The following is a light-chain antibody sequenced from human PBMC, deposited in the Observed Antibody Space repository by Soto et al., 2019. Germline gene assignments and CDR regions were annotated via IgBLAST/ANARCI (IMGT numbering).Light chain of an antibody. Sequence: DIQMTQSPSTLSGSAGDRVTITCPASQTISSWLAWYQQKPGKAPKLLIYKASTLKSGVPSRFSGSGSGTEFTLTISSLQPDDFATDYCQHYNSYSEACGQGTKVDI. CDR1: QTISSW. CDR3: QHYNSYSEA. J-gene: IGKJ1*01. CDR2: KAS. V-gene: IGKV1-5*03.